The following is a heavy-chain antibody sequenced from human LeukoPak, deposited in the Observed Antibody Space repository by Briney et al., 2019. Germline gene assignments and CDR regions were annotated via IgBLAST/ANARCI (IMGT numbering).Heavy chain of an antibody. CDR1: GVSFSGYY. V-gene: IGHV4-34*01. J-gene: IGHJ4*02. CDR3: ASGQLDLRC. CDR2: INHSGST. D-gene: IGHD4-17*01. Sequence: SETLSLTCAVYGVSFSGYYWSWIRRPPGKGLEWIGEINHSGSTNYNPSLKSRVTISVDTSKNQFSLKLSSVTAADTAVYYCASGQLDLRCWGQGTLVTVSS.